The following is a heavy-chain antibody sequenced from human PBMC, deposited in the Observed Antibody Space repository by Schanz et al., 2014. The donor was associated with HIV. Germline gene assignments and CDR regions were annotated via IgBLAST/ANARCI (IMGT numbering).Heavy chain of an antibody. D-gene: IGHD3-10*01. J-gene: IGHJ4*02. Sequence: VQPVESGGGVIQPGGSLTLSCAASGITVSSVYMSWVRQAPGRGLEWVAVVSGSGYTTYYGDSVQGRFTISRDNSKNTLYLQMDSLRAEDTAVFYCAKSGNGRSLDFWGQGTLLTVSS. CDR1: GITVSSVY. V-gene: IGHV3-23*04. CDR2: VSGSGYTT. CDR3: AKSGNGRSLDF.